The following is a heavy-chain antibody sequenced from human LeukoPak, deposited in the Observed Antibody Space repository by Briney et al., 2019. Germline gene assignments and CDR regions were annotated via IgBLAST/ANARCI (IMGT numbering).Heavy chain of an antibody. Sequence: SETLFLTCTVSGGSISSGSYYWSWIRQPAGKGLEWIGRIYTSGSTNYNPSLKSRVTISVDTSKNQFSLKLSSVTAADTAVYYCARGGDLWSQGTMVTVSS. CDR3: ARGGDL. CDR1: GGSISSGSYY. D-gene: IGHD6-25*01. CDR2: IYTSGST. J-gene: IGHJ3*01. V-gene: IGHV4-61*02.